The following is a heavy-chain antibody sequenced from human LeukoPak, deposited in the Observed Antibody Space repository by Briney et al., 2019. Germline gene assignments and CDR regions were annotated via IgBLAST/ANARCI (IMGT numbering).Heavy chain of an antibody. CDR1: GDSVSSNRAA. CDR2: TYYWSKWYH. V-gene: IGHV6-1*01. Sequence: SQTLSLTCVISGDSVSSNRAAWNWIRQSPSRGLEWLGRTYYWSKWYHDDAVSVKSRITINPDTSKNQFSLQLNSVTPEDTAVYYCARGLSGSYPDPRWWFDPWGLGTLVTVSS. J-gene: IGHJ5*02. CDR3: ARGLSGSYPDPRWWFDP. D-gene: IGHD1-26*01.